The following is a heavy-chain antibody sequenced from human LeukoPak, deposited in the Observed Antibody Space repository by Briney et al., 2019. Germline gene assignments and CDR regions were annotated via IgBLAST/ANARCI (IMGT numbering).Heavy chain of an antibody. V-gene: IGHV4-4*07. CDR1: GGSISSYY. D-gene: IGHD2-2*01. CDR3: AREPEDIVVVPAAPAYNWFDP. J-gene: IGHJ5*02. CDR2: IYTSGST. Sequence: PSETLSLTCTVSGGSISSYYWSWIRQPAGKGLEWIGRIYTSGSTNYNPSLKSRVTMSVDTSENQFSLKLSSVTAADTAVYYCAREPEDIVVVPAAPAYNWFDPWGQGTLVTVSS.